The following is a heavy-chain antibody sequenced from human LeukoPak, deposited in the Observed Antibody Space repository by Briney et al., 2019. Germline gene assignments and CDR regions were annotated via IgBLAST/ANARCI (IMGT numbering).Heavy chain of an antibody. J-gene: IGHJ1*01. V-gene: IGHV3-30-3*01. D-gene: IGHD2-21*02. CDR1: GFSLSSYA. CDR3: ARGGHIVVVTSGVLAEYFQH. CDR2: ISYDGTKE. Sequence: GGSLKLSCAASGFSLSSYAMHWVRQAPGKGVEWVAIISYDGTKEYYGDSVKGRFTISRDNSKNTVYLQMNSLRADDTAVYYCARGGHIVVVTSGVLAEYFQHWGQGTLVTVSS.